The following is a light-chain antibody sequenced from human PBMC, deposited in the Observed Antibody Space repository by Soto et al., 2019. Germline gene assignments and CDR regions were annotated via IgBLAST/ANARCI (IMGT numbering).Light chain of an antibody. Sequence: QSVLTQPPSGSGSPGQSVTISCTGTSSDVGSYNYVSWYQQHPGKAPKLMIYEVSKRPSGVPDRFSGSKSGNTASLTVSGLQAEDEADYYCSSYAGSNKRVFGTGIKLTVL. CDR1: SSDVGSYNY. J-gene: IGLJ1*01. CDR3: SSYAGSNKRV. V-gene: IGLV2-8*01. CDR2: EVS.